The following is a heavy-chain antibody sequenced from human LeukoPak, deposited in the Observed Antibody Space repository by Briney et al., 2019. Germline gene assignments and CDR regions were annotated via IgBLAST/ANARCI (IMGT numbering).Heavy chain of an antibody. D-gene: IGHD3-3*01. CDR1: GYTFTGYY. J-gene: IGHJ3*02. CDR3: ARGPRITIFGVVMANDAFDI. V-gene: IGHV1-2*02. CDR2: INPKSGGT. Sequence: ASVKVPCKASGYTFTGYYMHWVRQAPGQGLEWMGWINPKSGGTVYAQKFQGRVTMTRDTSSSTAYMELSRLRFDDTVVYYCARGPRITIFGVVMANDAFDIWGRGTMVTVSS.